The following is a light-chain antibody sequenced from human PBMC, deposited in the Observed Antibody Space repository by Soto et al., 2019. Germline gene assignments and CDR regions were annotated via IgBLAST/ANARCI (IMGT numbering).Light chain of an antibody. CDR2: GES. J-gene: IGKJ2*01. CDR3: QQSYSTPRT. V-gene: IGKV3-20*01. CDR1: QSVSSSY. Sequence: LLTQSPGTLSLSPGESATLSCRDSQSVSSSYLACYKQKTGQAPRILIYGESSRATGIPDRFSGSGSGTELNLTISRLQPEDFATYYGQQSYSTPRTFGQGTKVDIK.